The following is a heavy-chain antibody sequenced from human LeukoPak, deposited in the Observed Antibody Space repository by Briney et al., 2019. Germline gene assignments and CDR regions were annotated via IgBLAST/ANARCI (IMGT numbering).Heavy chain of an antibody. CDR2: IRSKANSYAT. D-gene: IGHD6-13*01. CDR3: TRQFSSPFDY. Sequence: GGSLRLSCAASGFTFSGSAMHWVRQASGKGLEWVGRIRSKANSYATAHAASVKGRFTISRDDSKNTAYLQMNSLKTEDTAVYYCTRQFSSPFDYWGQGTLVTVSS. CDR1: GFTFSGSA. J-gene: IGHJ4*02. V-gene: IGHV3-73*01.